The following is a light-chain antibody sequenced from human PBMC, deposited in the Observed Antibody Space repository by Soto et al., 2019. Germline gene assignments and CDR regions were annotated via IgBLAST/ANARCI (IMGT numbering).Light chain of an antibody. CDR3: QQSFSTPQT. Sequence: DIQMTQSPSPLSASVGDRVTITCRASQSIRSYLNWFQQKPGKAPRLLIYAASRLESGVPSRFSGRGSGTDFILTISSLQPEDFATYYCQQSFSTPQTFGPGTKVDIK. V-gene: IGKV1-39*01. CDR1: QSIRSY. J-gene: IGKJ3*01. CDR2: AAS.